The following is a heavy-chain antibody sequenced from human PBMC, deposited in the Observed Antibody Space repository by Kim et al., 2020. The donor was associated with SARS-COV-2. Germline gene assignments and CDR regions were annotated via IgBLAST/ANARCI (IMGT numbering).Heavy chain of an antibody. V-gene: IGHV1-58*02. J-gene: IGHJ4*02. Sequence: SVKVSCKASGFTFTSSAMQWVRQARGQRLEWIGWIVVGSGNTNYAQKFQERVTITRDMSTSTAYMELSSLRSEDTAVYYCAAAEAVAGQFDYWGQGTLVTVSS. CDR1: GFTFTSSA. CDR2: IVVGSGNT. CDR3: AAAEAVAGQFDY. D-gene: IGHD6-19*01.